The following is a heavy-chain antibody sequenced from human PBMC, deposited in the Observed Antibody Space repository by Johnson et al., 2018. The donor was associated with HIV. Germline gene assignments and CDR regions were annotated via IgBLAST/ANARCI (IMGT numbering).Heavy chain of an antibody. Sequence: VQLVESGGGLVQPGRSLRLSCAASGFTFDDYAMHWVRQAPGKGLEWVSGISWNSGSIGYADSVQGRFTISRDNAKNSLYLQMNSLRAEDTAVYYVARWGASTAFDIWGQGTMVTVSS. CDR1: GFTFDDYA. V-gene: IGHV3-9*01. CDR2: ISWNSGSI. J-gene: IGHJ3*02. CDR3: ARWGASTAFDI. D-gene: IGHD3-16*01.